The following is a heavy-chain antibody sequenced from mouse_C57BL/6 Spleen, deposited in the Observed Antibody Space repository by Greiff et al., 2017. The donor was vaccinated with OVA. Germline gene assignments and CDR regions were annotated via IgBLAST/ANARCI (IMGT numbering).Heavy chain of an antibody. D-gene: IGHD1-1*01. J-gene: IGHJ3*01. V-gene: IGHV1-15*01. CDR1: GYTFTDYE. CDR2: IDPETGGT. Sequence: VQLQQSGAELVRPGASVTLSCKASGYTFTDYEMHWVKQTPVHGLEWIGAIDPETGGTAYNQKFKGKAILTADKSSSTAYMELRSLTSEDSAVYYCARALYYGSSYPAWFAYWGQGTLVTVSA. CDR3: ARALYYGSSYPAWFAY.